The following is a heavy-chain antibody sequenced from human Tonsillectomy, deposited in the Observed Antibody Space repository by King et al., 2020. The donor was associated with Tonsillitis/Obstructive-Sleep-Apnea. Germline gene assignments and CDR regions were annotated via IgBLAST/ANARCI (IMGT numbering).Heavy chain of an antibody. CDR1: GGSISSYY. Sequence: VPLQESGPGLVKPSETLSLTCTVSGGSISSYYWSWIRQPPGKGLEWIGYIYYSGSTNYNPSLKSRVTISVDTSKNQFSLKLSSVTAADTAVYYCARVSSPPPDYYYYMDVWGKGTTVTVSS. V-gene: IGHV4-59*01. D-gene: IGHD2/OR15-2a*01. J-gene: IGHJ6*03. CDR2: IYYSGST. CDR3: ARVSSPPPDYYYYMDV.